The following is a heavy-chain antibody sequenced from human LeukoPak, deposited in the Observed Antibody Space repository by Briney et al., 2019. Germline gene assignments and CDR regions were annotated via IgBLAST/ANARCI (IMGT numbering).Heavy chain of an antibody. CDR2: ISSSSSYI. CDR3: ASLDPSYSYGPDY. J-gene: IGHJ4*02. V-gene: IGHV3-21*01. Sequence: NAGGSLRLSCAASGFTFSSYSMNWVRQAPGKGLEWVSSISSSSSYIYYADSVKGRFTISRDNAKNSLYLQMNSLRAEDTAVYYCASLDPSYSYGPDYWGQGTLVTVSS. D-gene: IGHD5-18*01. CDR1: GFTFSSYS.